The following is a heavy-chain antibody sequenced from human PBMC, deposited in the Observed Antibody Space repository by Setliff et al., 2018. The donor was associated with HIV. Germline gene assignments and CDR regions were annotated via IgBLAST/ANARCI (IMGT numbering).Heavy chain of an antibody. V-gene: IGHV4-30-4*08. J-gene: IGHJ5*02. CDR1: GGSISSGDYS. CDR3: ARSTYYYGSGKGSGWFDP. CDR2: IYHAGNT. D-gene: IGHD3-10*01. Sequence: SETLSLTCTVSGGSISSGDYSWNWMRQTPGKGLEWIGYIYHAGNTYYNPSLKSRVTISVDTSKNQFSLKLSSVTAADTAVYYCARSTYYYGSGKGSGWFDPWGQGTLVTVSS.